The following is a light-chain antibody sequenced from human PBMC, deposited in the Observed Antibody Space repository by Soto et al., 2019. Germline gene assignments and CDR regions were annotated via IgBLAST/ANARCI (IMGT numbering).Light chain of an antibody. V-gene: IGKV3-15*01. CDR3: QQYNNWPPIT. Sequence: IVLTQSSVTVSFSPLEGATFFWRPSQSVSSNLAWYQQKPGQAPRLLIYGASTRATGIPARFSGSGSGTEFTLTISSLQSEDFAVYYCQQYNNWPPITFGQGTRLEI. J-gene: IGKJ5*01. CDR2: GAS. CDR1: QSVSSN.